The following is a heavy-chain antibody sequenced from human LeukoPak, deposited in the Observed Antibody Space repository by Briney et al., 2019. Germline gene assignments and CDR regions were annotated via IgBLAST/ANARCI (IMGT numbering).Heavy chain of an antibody. CDR3: AKSQYFDWIDAFDI. Sequence: PGGSLRLSCAASGFTFSRYGMHWVRQAPGKGLEWVAFIRYDGRNKYYADSVKGRFTISRDNFKNTLYLQMNSLRAEDTAVYYCAKSQYFDWIDAFDIWGQGTMVTVSS. CDR1: GFTFSRYG. V-gene: IGHV3-30*02. D-gene: IGHD3-9*01. CDR2: IRYDGRNK. J-gene: IGHJ3*02.